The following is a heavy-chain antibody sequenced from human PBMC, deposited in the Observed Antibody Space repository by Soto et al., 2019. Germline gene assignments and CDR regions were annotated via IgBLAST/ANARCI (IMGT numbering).Heavy chain of an antibody. Sequence: EVQLVESGGGLVQPGGSLRLSCAASGFTVSSKYMSWVRQAPGKGLEWVSLIQSGGPTYYADSVKGRFTISRDTSENTVHLQMASRRAGDTAVYYCARDDVLCDGGRCYGVPLDVG. CDR3: ARDDVLCDGGRCYGVPLDV. D-gene: IGHD2-15*01. CDR1: GFTVSSKY. V-gene: IGHV3-66*01. J-gene: IGHJ6*01. CDR2: IQSGGPT.